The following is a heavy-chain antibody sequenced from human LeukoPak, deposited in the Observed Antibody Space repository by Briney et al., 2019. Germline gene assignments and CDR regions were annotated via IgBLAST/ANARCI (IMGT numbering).Heavy chain of an antibody. J-gene: IGHJ3*02. V-gene: IGHV1-2*02. Sequence: ASVKVSCKASGYTFTDHFMHWVRQAPGQGLEWMGWINPNSGDTNYAQKFQGRVTMTRDTSIGTAYIELSRLRSDDTAVYYCGRDLVHAFDIWGQGTRVTVSS. CDR2: INPNSGDT. CDR3: GRDLVHAFDI. CDR1: GYTFTDHF.